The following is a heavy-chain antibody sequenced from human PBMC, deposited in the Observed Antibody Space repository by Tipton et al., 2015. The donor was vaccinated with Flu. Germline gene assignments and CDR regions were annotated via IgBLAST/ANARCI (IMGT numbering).Heavy chain of an antibody. D-gene: IGHD6-19*01. CDR2: INPSGGST. J-gene: IGHJ4*02. V-gene: IGHV1-46*04. Sequence: QSGPEVKKPGASVKVSCKASGYTFTSYYMHWVRQAPGQGLEWMGIINPSGGSTSYAQKLQGRVTMTRDTSTSTVYMELSSLRSEDTAVYYCARDPSGWGLFDYWGQGTLVTVSS. CDR3: ARDPSGWGLFDY. CDR1: GYTFTSYY.